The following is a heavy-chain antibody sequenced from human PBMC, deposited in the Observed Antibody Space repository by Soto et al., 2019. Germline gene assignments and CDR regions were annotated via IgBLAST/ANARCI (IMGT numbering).Heavy chain of an antibody. CDR2: IHYSGST. V-gene: IGHV4-31*03. J-gene: IGHJ4*01. CDR3: ARVRGSGSYAAYYFDS. CDR1: GGSISNGGCY. Sequence: SETLSLTCTVSGGSISNGGCYWNWVRQHPGKGLEWIGYIHYSGSTWYNPSLESRVTISVDTSKDQFSLKLRSVTAADTAVYYCARVRGSGSYAAYYFDSWGQGTLVTVSS. D-gene: IGHD3-10*01.